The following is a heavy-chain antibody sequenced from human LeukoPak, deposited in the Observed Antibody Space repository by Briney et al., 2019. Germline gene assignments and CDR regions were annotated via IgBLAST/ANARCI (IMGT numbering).Heavy chain of an antibody. CDR1: GYTYTGYY. Sequence: ASVRVSCKASGYTYTGYYMHWVRHAPGQGLEWMGWINPNSGGTNYAQKFQGRVTMTRDTSISTAYMELSRLRSDDTAVYYCARGPYCSGGSCYSDWGQGTLVTVSS. V-gene: IGHV1-2*02. CDR2: INPNSGGT. J-gene: IGHJ4*02. CDR3: ARGPYCSGGSCYSD. D-gene: IGHD2-15*01.